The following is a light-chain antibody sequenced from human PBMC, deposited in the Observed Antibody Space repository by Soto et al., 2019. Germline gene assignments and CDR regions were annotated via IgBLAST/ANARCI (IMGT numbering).Light chain of an antibody. CDR1: QSVSSSY. Sequence: EIVLTQSPGTLSLSPGERATLSCRASQSVSSSYLAWYQQKPGQAPRLLIYGASSRATGIPDRFSGSGSGTDFTLTISRLEPEDFAVYHCQQYGSSRITFGPGTKVDIK. CDR3: QQYGSSRIT. CDR2: GAS. V-gene: IGKV3-20*01. J-gene: IGKJ3*01.